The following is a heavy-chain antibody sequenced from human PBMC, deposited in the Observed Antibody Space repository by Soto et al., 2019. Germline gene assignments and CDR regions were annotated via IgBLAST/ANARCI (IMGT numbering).Heavy chain of an antibody. D-gene: IGHD2-15*01. CDR3: AKGDIVAVVAARSQPDY. CDR2: ISGSGGST. Sequence: GGSLRLSCAASGFTFSSYAMSRVRQAPGKGLEWVSAISGSGGSTYYADSVKGRFTISRDNSKNTLYLQMNSLRAEDTAVYYCAKGDIVAVVAARSQPDYWGQGTLVTVSS. V-gene: IGHV3-23*01. CDR1: GFTFSSYA. J-gene: IGHJ4*02.